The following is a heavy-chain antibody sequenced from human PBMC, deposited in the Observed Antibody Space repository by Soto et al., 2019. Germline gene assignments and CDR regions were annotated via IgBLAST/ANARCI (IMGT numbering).Heavy chain of an antibody. J-gene: IGHJ4*02. V-gene: IGHV4-59*01. D-gene: IGHD3-22*01. CDR2: IYYSGST. CDR1: GGSISPNY. Sequence: APETLSLTCTVSGGSISPNYWSWIRQPPGKGLEWIGFIYYSGSTNYNPSLKSRVTISVDTSQNQFSLMLTSVTAADTAVYYCARPRSSGYAGEFDYWGQGTLVTVS. CDR3: ARPRSSGYAGEFDY.